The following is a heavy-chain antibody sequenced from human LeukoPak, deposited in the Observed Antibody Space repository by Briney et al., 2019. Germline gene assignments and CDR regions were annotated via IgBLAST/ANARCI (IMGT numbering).Heavy chain of an antibody. CDR2: IYYSGST. CDR1: GGSISSYF. J-gene: IGHJ4*02. D-gene: IGHD6-19*01. Sequence: SETMSLTCTVSGGSISSYFWSWIRQPPGKGLEWIGYIYYSGSTNYNPSLKSRVTMSVDTPKNQFSLKLSSVTAADTAVYYCARIDRAVAGTIDYWGQGTLVTVYS. CDR3: ARIDRAVAGTIDY. V-gene: IGHV4-59*08.